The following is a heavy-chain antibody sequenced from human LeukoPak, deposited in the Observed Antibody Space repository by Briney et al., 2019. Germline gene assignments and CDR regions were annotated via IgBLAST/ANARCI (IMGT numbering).Heavy chain of an antibody. CDR3: ARSGGHTFES. D-gene: IGHD3-16*01. CDR2: IYRSGTP. CDR1: GFTVSNNY. Sequence: GGSLRLSCAASGFTVSNNYMSWVRQAPGKGLDWVSTIYRSGTPHYADSVKGRFTISRDNSKNTLYLQMNSLRAEDTAVYFCARSGGHTFESWGQGTRVTVS. J-gene: IGHJ5*01. V-gene: IGHV3-66*01.